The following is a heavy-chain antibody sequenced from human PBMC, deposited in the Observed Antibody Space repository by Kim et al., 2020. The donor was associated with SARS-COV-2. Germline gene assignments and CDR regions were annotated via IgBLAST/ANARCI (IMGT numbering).Heavy chain of an antibody. D-gene: IGHD3-16*01. V-gene: IGHV4-30-4*01. Sequence: SETLSLTCTVSGGSISSGDYYWSWIRQPPGKGLEWIGYIYYSGSTYYNPSLKSRVTISVDTSKNQFSLKLSSVTAADTAVYYCALYQFGPNWFDPWGQGTLVTVSS. CDR3: ALYQFGPNWFDP. CDR2: IYYSGST. CDR1: GGSISSGDYY. J-gene: IGHJ5*02.